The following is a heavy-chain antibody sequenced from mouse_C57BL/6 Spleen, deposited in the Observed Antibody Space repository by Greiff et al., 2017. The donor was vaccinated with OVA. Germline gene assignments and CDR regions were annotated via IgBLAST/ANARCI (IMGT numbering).Heavy chain of an antibody. CDR2: ISSGGSYT. D-gene: IGHD4-1*01. J-gene: IGHJ4*01. Sequence: DVMLVESGGDLVKPGGSLKLSCAASGFTFSSYGMSWVRQTPDKRLEWVATISSGGSYTYYPDSVKGRFTISRDNAKNTLYLQMSSLKSEDTAMYYCARQTGTQSYAMDYWGQGTSVTVSS. CDR3: ARQTGTQSYAMDY. CDR1: GFTFSSYG. V-gene: IGHV5-6*02.